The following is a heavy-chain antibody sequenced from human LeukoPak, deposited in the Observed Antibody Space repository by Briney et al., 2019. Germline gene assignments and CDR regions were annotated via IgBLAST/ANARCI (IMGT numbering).Heavy chain of an antibody. CDR2: TYTSGST. D-gene: IGHD1-26*01. CDR1: GGSISSYC. J-gene: IGHJ6*02. Sequence: SETLSLTCTVSGGSISSYCWSWIRQPAGKGLEWIGRTYTSGSTNYNPSLKSRVTMSVDTSKNQFSLKLSSVTAADTAVYYCARGDPSLPGIVGATGGYGMDVWGQGTTVTVSS. CDR3: ARGDPSLPGIVGATGGYGMDV. V-gene: IGHV4-4*07.